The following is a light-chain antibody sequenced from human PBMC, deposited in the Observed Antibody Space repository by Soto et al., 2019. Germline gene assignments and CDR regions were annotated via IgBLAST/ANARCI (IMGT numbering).Light chain of an antibody. CDR2: GAS. V-gene: IGKV3-20*01. CDR3: QQYGSSPPIT. CDR1: QSVSSSY. J-gene: IGKJ5*01. Sequence: EIVLTQSPGTLSLSPGERVTLSCRASQSVSSSYLAWYQQKPGQAPRLLIYGASSRATGIPDRFSGSGSGTDFTLTISRLEPEDFAVYYCQQYGSSPPITFGQGTRLEFK.